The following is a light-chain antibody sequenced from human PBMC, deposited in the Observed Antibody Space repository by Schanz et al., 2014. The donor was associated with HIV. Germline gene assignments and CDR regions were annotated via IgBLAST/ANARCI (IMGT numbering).Light chain of an antibody. CDR1: QSVSSN. CDR3: QQYGRTPWT. V-gene: IGKV3-20*01. J-gene: IGKJ1*01. CDR2: GAS. Sequence: IVMTQSPATLSLSPGERATLSCRASQSVSSNLAWYQQKSGQAPRLLIYGASSRATGIPDRFSGSGSGTDFTLTISRLEPEDFAVYYCQQYGRTPWTFGQGTKVEIK.